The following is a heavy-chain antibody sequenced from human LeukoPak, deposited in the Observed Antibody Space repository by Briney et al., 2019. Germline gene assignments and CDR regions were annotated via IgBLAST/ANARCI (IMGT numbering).Heavy chain of an antibody. CDR1: GGSFSGYY. J-gene: IGHJ4*02. Sequence: PSETLSLTCAVYGGSFSGYYWSWICQPPGKGLEWIGEINHSGSTNYNPSLKSRVTISVDTSKNQFSLKLSSVTAADTAVYYCAGSRYCSSTSCSAFDYWGQGTLVTVSS. D-gene: IGHD2-2*01. V-gene: IGHV4-34*01. CDR3: AGSRYCSSTSCSAFDY. CDR2: INHSGST.